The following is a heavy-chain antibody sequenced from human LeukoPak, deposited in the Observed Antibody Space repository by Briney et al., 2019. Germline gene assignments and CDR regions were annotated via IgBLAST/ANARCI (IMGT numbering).Heavy chain of an antibody. Sequence: ASVKVSCKASGYTFTGYYMHWVRQAPGQGLEWMGWINPNSGGTNYAQKFQGRVTMTRDTSISTACMELNRLRSDDTAVYYCAKDSQTYYYDSSGYPYAFDIWGQGTMVTVSS. CDR1: GYTFTGYY. V-gene: IGHV1-2*02. D-gene: IGHD3-22*01. CDR3: AKDSQTYYYDSSGYPYAFDI. J-gene: IGHJ3*02. CDR2: INPNSGGT.